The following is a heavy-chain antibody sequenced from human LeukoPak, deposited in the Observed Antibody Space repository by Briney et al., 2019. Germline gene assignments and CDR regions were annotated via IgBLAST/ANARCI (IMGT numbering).Heavy chain of an antibody. J-gene: IGHJ4*02. CDR1: GFTFSNTW. CDR2: IYNDETSA. CDR3: ARGAPIDY. Sequence: GGSLRLSCAASGFTFSNTWMYWVRQGPGKGLVWVSRIYNDETSATYADSVKGRFTISRDNAKNTLYLQMDSLRVDDTAVYYCARGAPIDYWGQGTLVTVFS. V-gene: IGHV3-74*01.